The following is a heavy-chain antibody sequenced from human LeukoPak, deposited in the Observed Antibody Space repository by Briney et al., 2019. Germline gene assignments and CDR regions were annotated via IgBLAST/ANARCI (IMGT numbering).Heavy chain of an antibody. Sequence: PSETLSLTCTVSGYSINSGYYWGWIRQPPGKGLEWIANIYHSGLIYYNPSLKSRITISMDTSKNQFSLKLSSVTAADTAVYYCARVISWGSGWFDYWGQGTLVTVSS. CDR2: IYHSGLI. D-gene: IGHD6-19*01. V-gene: IGHV4-38-2*02. J-gene: IGHJ4*02. CDR3: ARVISWGSGWFDY. CDR1: GYSINSGYY.